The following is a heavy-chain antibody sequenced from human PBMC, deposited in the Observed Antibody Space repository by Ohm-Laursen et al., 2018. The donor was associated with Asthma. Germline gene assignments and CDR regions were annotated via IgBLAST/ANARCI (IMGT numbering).Heavy chain of an antibody. CDR1: GFTFRSYA. Sequence: SSLRLSCTASGFTFRSYAMHWVRQAPGKGLEWVAVGGSYYDGGLKYYADSVNGRFTVSRDDSKNTLYLQMNSLRAEDTAVYYCPRGGHYGSYFDYWGQGTLVTVSS. CDR2: GGSYYDGGLK. CDR3: PRGGHYGSYFDY. D-gene: IGHD4-17*01. J-gene: IGHJ4*02. V-gene: IGHV3-30-3*01.